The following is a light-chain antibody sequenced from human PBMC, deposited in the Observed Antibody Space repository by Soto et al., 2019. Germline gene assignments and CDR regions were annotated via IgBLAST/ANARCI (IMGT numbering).Light chain of an antibody. CDR3: PSYNIGLGRGV. Sequence: QSVLTQPPSVSGAPGQRVTISCTGSSSNIGAGYDVHWYQQLPGTAPKLLIYGNSNRPSGVPDRFSGSKSGTSASLAITGVEAEDEADYYSPSYNIGLGRGVFGRGTKLAVL. CDR1: SSNIGAGYD. V-gene: IGLV1-40*01. J-gene: IGLJ2*01. CDR2: GNS.